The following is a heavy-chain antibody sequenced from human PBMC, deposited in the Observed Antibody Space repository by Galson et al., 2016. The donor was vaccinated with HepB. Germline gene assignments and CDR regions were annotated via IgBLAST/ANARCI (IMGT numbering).Heavy chain of an antibody. CDR3: ARGGVGATGGSFDY. V-gene: IGHV3-30-3*01. CDR1: GFAFNIYT. CDR2: TSYDGGYK. J-gene: IGHJ4*02. Sequence: SLRLSCAASGFAFNIYTMHWVRQAPGKGLEWVALTSYDGGYKYYADSVKGRLTISRDNSNNSLYLQMNSLRAVDTAVYYCARGGVGATGGSFDYWGQGTLVTVSS. D-gene: IGHD1-26*01.